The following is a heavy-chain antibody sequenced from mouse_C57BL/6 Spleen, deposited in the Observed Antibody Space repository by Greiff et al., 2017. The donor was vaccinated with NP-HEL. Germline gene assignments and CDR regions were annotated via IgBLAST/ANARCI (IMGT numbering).Heavy chain of an antibody. V-gene: IGHV1-26*01. D-gene: IGHD2-1*01. CDR3: ASSIYYGNPWYFDV. J-gene: IGHJ1*03. CDR1: GYTFTDYY. Sequence: EVQLQQSGPELVKPGASVKISCKASGYTFTDYYMNWVKQSHGKSLEWIGDINPNNGGTSYNQKFKGKATLTVDKSSSTAYMELRSLTSEDSAVYYCASSIYYGNPWYFDVWGTGTTVTVSS. CDR2: INPNNGGT.